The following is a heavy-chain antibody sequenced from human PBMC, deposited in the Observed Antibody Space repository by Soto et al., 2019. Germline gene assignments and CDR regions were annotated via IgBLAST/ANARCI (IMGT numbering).Heavy chain of an antibody. CDR2: MNPNSGNT. CDR1: GYTFTSDD. CDR3: ARKAELLASFDY. V-gene: IGHV1-8*01. Sequence: QVQLVQSGAEVKKPGASVKVSCKASGYTFTSDDINWVRQATGQGLEWMGWMNPNSGNTGYAQKFQGRVTMTRNTSISTAYMELSSLRSEDTAVYYCARKAELLASFDYWGQGTLVTVSS. D-gene: IGHD1-7*01. J-gene: IGHJ4*02.